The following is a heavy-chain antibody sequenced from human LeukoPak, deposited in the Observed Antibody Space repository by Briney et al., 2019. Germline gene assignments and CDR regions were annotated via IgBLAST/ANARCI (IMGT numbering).Heavy chain of an antibody. CDR2: IDHSGST. Sequence: NTSETLSLTCTVYGESFSDYSWTWIRQSPGKGLEWIGEIDHSGSTNYNPSLTRRVSISMDTSKNQFSLKLNSVTAADTAVYYCARMEYSSHWTPRSWFDPWGQGTLVTVSS. CDR1: GESFSDYS. V-gene: IGHV4-34*01. CDR3: ARMEYSSHWTPRSWFDP. J-gene: IGHJ5*02. D-gene: IGHD6-13*01.